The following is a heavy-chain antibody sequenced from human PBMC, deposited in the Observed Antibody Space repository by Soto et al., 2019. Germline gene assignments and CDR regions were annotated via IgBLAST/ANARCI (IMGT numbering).Heavy chain of an antibody. V-gene: IGHV3-74*01. CDR3: ARSGLGYCTGGSCYSVVDY. CDR1: GFTFSGYW. Sequence: GGSLRLSCASSGFTFSGYWMHWVRQAPGKGLVWVSRINSDGSSTTYADSVKGRFTISRDNAKNTLYLQMNSLRAEDTAVYYCARSGLGYCTGGSCYSVVDYWGQGTLVIVSS. CDR2: INSDGSST. J-gene: IGHJ4*02. D-gene: IGHD2-15*01.